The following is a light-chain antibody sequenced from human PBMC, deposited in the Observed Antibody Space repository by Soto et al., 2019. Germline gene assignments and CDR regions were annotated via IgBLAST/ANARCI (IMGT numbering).Light chain of an antibody. CDR2: GAS. CDR1: QNIRSS. J-gene: IGKJ4*01. V-gene: IGKV3-15*01. Sequence: VMTQAPASLSASPGERVNLSCRASQNIRSSLAWYQQRPGQAPRLLIYGASVRATGVPARFSGSGSGTEFTLTISSLQSEDFAIYYCQQYNDWLTFGGGTKVDIK. CDR3: QQYNDWLT.